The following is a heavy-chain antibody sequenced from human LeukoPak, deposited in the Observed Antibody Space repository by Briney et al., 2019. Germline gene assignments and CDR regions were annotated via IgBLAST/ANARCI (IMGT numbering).Heavy chain of an antibody. CDR2: ISSSSSYI. V-gene: IGHV3-21*01. CDR1: GFTFSSYS. CDR3: ARDPTMKYSSGQTGGDY. J-gene: IGHJ4*02. Sequence: PGGSLRLSCAASGFTFSSYSMNWVRQAPGKGLEWVSSISSSSSYIYYADSVKGRFTISRDNAKNSLYLQMNSLRAEDTAVYYRARDPTMKYSSGQTGGDYWGQGTLVTVSS. D-gene: IGHD6-19*01.